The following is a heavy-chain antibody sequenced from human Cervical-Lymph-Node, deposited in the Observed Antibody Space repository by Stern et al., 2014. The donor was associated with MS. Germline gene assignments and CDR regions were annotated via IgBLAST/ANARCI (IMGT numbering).Heavy chain of an antibody. J-gene: IGHJ4*02. CDR1: GASIRSYH. D-gene: IGHD5-18*01. V-gene: IGHV4-59*01. CDR2: MHYSGST. Sequence: QVQLQESGPGLVKPSETLSLTCTVSGASIRSYHWTWIRQPPGKGLEWIGYMHYSGSTYYNPSLKSRVTLSVDTSKNQFSLKLRSVTAADTAVYYCARGREEQPWNNHYYFDHWGQGTLVTVSS. CDR3: ARGREEQPWNNHYYFDH.